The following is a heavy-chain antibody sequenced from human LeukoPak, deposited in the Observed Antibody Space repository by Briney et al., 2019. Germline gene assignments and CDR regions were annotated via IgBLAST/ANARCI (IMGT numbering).Heavy chain of an antibody. J-gene: IGHJ6*03. CDR3: ASADIVVVVAAGNYYMDV. CDR1: GFTFSNYA. D-gene: IGHD2-15*01. Sequence: GGSLRLSCAASGFTFSNYAMSWVRQAPGEGLEWVSHISGSGGSTYYADSVKGRFTISRDNSKNTLYLQMNSLRAEDTAVYYCASADIVVVVAAGNYYMDVWGKGTTVTVSS. CDR2: ISGSGGST. V-gene: IGHV3-23*01.